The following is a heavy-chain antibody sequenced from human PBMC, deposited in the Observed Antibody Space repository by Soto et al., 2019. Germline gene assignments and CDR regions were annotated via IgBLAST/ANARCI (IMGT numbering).Heavy chain of an antibody. Sequence: QVQLVQSGAEERKPGASVKVSCKASGYTFTSYAMHWVRQAPGQRLEWMGWLNAGNGNTKYSQKFQGRVTITRDTSARTAYMELSSLRSEDTAVYYCARGGPPIDYWGQGTLVTVCS. CDR3: ARGGPPIDY. CDR2: LNAGNGNT. J-gene: IGHJ4*02. D-gene: IGHD3-10*01. CDR1: GYTFTSYA. V-gene: IGHV1-3*05.